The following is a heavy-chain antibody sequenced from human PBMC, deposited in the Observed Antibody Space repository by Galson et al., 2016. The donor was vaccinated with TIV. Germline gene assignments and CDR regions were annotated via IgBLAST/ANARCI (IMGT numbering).Heavy chain of an antibody. Sequence: SLRLSCAASGFTFSTYVMHWVRQAPGKGLEWVAFVRYDGSHKNYADSVKGRFTISRDNSKYTLYLQMNSLRAEDTAVYYCAKGMAIFGVIPPWGGMDVWGQGTRSPSP. CDR3: AKGMAIFGVIPPWGGMDV. CDR1: GFTFSTYV. J-gene: IGHJ6*02. D-gene: IGHD3-3*01. CDR2: VRYDGSHK. V-gene: IGHV3-30*02.